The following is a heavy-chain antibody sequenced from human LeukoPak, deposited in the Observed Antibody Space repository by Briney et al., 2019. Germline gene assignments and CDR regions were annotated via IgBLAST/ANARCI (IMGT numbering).Heavy chain of an antibody. J-gene: IGHJ3*02. D-gene: IGHD3-3*01. CDR1: GFTFSSYG. CDR3: ARALYYDFWSGYRDDAFDI. CDR2: IWYDGSNK. Sequence: GGSLRLSCAASGFTFSSYGMHRVRQAPGKGLEWVAVIWYDGSNKYYADSVKGRFTISRDNSKNTLYLQMNSLRAEDTAVYYCARALYYDFWSGYRDDAFDIWGQGTMVTVSS. V-gene: IGHV3-33*01.